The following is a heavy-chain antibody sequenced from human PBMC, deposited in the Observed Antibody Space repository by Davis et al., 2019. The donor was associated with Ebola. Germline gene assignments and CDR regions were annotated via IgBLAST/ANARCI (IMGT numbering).Heavy chain of an antibody. CDR2: ISSSGSTI. Sequence: GGSLRLSCAASGFTFSDYYMSWIRQAPGKGLEWVSYISSSGSTIYYADSVKGRFTISRDNAKNSLYLQMNSLRAEDTAVYYCARGEMATIYYYYGMDVWGQGTTVTVSS. V-gene: IGHV3-11*04. CDR1: GFTFSDYY. CDR3: ARGEMATIYYYYGMDV. D-gene: IGHD5-24*01. J-gene: IGHJ6*02.